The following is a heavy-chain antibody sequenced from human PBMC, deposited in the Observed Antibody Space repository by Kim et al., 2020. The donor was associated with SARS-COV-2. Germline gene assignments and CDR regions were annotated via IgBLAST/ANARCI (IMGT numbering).Heavy chain of an antibody. J-gene: IGHJ6*02. D-gene: IGHD6-13*01. CDR2: IYYSGST. Sequence: SETLSLTCTVSGGSISSSSYYWGWIRQPPGKGLEWIGSIYYSGSTYYNPSLKSRVTISVDTSKNQFSLKLSSVTAADTAVYYCARLARSYSSSWYGMDVWGQGTTVTVSS. V-gene: IGHV4-39*01. CDR1: GGSISSSSYY. CDR3: ARLARSYSSSWYGMDV.